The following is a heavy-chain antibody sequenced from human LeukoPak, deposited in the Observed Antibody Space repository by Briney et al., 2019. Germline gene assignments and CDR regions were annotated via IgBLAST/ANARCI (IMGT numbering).Heavy chain of an antibody. CDR2: IIPIFGAA. D-gene: IGHD1-26*01. J-gene: IGHJ3*02. Sequence: ASVKVSCKASGGTFSSYAISWVRQAPGQGLEWMGGIIPIFGAANYAQKFQGRVTITADESTSTAYMELSSLRSEDTAVYYCARAPRGIVGATFSGAFDIWGQGTIVTVSS. V-gene: IGHV1-69*13. CDR1: GGTFSSYA. CDR3: ARAPRGIVGATFSGAFDI.